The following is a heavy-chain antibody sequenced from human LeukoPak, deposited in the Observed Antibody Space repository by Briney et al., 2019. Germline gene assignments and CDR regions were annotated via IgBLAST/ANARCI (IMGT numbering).Heavy chain of an antibody. V-gene: IGHV3-23*01. D-gene: IGHD6-6*01. J-gene: IGHJ4*02. CDR3: AKVPPGIAARLYYFDY. CDR2: ISDSGGST. Sequence: PGGSLRLSCAASGFTFSSYAMSWVRQAPGKGLEWVSAISDSGGSTYYADSVKGRFTISRDNSKNTLYLQMNSLRAEDTAVYYCAKVPPGIAARLYYFDYWGQGTLVTVSS. CDR1: GFTFSSYA.